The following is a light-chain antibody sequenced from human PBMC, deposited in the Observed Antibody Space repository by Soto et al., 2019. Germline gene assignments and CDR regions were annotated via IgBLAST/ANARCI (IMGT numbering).Light chain of an antibody. J-gene: IGLJ1*01. CDR3: SSYTSSILYV. Sequence: QSVLTRPASGSGSPGQSITISCTGTSSDVGGYNYVSWYQQHPGKAPKLMIYDVSNRPSGVSNRFSGSKSGNTASLTISGLQAEDEADYYCSSYTSSILYVFGTGTKVTVL. CDR1: SSDVGGYNY. CDR2: DVS. V-gene: IGLV2-14*01.